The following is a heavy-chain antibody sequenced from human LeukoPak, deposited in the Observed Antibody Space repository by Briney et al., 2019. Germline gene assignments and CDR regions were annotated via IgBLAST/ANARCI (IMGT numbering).Heavy chain of an antibody. CDR1: GFTFSSYA. V-gene: IGHV3-30-3*01. CDR3: ARGCSNTSCYALDY. J-gene: IGHJ4*02. CDR2: ISYDGSNK. Sequence: GRSLRLSCAASGFTFSSYAMHWVRQAPGKGLEWGAVISYDGSNKYYADSVKGRFTISRDNSKNTLYLQMNSLRAEDTAVYYCARGCSNTSCYALDYWGQGTQVTVSS. D-gene: IGHD2-2*01.